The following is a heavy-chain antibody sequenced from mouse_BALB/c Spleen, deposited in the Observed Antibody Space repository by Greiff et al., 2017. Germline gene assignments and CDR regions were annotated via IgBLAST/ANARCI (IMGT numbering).Heavy chain of an antibody. Sequence: DVMLVESGGGLVQPGGSRKLSCAASGFTFSSFGMHWVRQAPEKGLEWVAYISSGSSTIYYADTVKGRFTISRDNPKNTLFLQMTSLRSEDTAMYYCAREDGNYVGGQGTLVTVSA. CDR1: GFTFSSFG. D-gene: IGHD2-1*01. J-gene: IGHJ3*01. CDR2: ISSGSSTI. CDR3: AREDGNYV. V-gene: IGHV5-17*02.